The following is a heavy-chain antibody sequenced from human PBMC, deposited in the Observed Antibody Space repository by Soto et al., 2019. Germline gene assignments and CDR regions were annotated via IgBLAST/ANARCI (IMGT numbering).Heavy chain of an antibody. CDR3: ARMLAVNYYYYYVDV. D-gene: IGHD3-22*01. V-gene: IGHV2-26*01. CDR2: ITLPSYEQ. Sequence: QVTLKESGPVLVKPTETLTLTCTVSGFSLRNARMGVSWIRQPPGKALEWLAHITLPSYEQSYNTSLNGRFTLPKDTSKSQVVLTMTSMDPVDTATYFCARMLAVNYYYYYVDVWGEGTTVTVSS. J-gene: IGHJ6*03. CDR1: GFSLRNARMG.